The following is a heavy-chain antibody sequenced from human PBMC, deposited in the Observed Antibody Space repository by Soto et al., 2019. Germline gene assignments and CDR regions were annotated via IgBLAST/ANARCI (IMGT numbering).Heavy chain of an antibody. V-gene: IGHV3-23*01. Sequence: GGSLRLSCAASGFTFSTYAMSWVRQAPGKGLEWVSAISGSGGGTYYADSLKGRFTISRDNSKNTLFLQMNSLRAEDTAVYYCAKDRDDYFDYWGQGTLVTVSS. CDR3: AKDRDDYFDY. CDR1: GFTFSTYA. CDR2: ISGSGGGT. J-gene: IGHJ4*02. D-gene: IGHD3-10*01.